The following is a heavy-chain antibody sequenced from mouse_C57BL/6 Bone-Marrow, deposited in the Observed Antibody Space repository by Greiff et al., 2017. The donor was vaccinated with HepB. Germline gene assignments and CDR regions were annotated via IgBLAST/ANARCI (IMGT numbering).Heavy chain of an antibody. V-gene: IGHV5-16*01. Sequence: EVQVVESEGGLVQPGSSMKLSCTASGFTFSDYYMAWVRQVPEKGLEWVANINYDGSSTYYLDSLKSRFIISRDNAKNILYLQMSSLKSEDTATYYCARLYDGYLYWYFDVWGTGTTVTVSS. J-gene: IGHJ1*03. CDR2: INYDGSST. CDR1: GFTFSDYY. CDR3: ARLYDGYLYWYFDV. D-gene: IGHD2-3*01.